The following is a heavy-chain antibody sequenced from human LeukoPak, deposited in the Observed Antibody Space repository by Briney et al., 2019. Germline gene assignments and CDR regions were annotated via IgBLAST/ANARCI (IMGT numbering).Heavy chain of an antibody. CDR2: MNPNSGNT. Sequence: ASVLVSCKASGYTFSSHDISWVRQATGQGLEWMGWMNPNSGNTGYAQKFQGRVTMTRNTSISTAYMELSSLRSEDTAVYYCAARWGDDAFDIWGQGTMVTVSS. CDR1: GYTFSSHD. CDR3: AARWGDDAFDI. D-gene: IGHD3-16*01. J-gene: IGHJ3*02. V-gene: IGHV1-8*01.